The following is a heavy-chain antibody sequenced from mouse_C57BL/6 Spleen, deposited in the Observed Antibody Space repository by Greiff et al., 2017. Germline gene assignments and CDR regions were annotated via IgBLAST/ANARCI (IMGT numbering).Heavy chain of an antibody. CDR1: GYTFTDYE. D-gene: IGHD1-1*01. Sequence: QVQLKESGAELVRPGASVTLSCKASGYTFTDYEMHWVKQTPVHGLEWIGAIDPETGGTAYNQKFKGKAILTADKSSSTAYMELRSLTSEDSAVYYCKEVGHWGQGTTLTVSS. J-gene: IGHJ2*01. CDR2: IDPETGGT. CDR3: KEVGH. V-gene: IGHV1-15*01.